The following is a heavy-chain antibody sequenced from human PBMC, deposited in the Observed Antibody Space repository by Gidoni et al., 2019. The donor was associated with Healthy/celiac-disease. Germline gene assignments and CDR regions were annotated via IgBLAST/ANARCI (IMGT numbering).Heavy chain of an antibody. CDR3: ARGGKLGPFDY. V-gene: IGHV4-34*01. J-gene: IGHJ4*02. CDR2: ITYSGST. D-gene: IGHD6-6*01. CDR1: RGSFSGYY. Sequence: QEQLQQWGAGLSKPSETLSLTCAAHRGSFSGYYWSWLRQPPWKGLEWIGEITYSGSTNYNPSLKSRVTISVDTSKNQFSLKLSSVTSADTAVYYCARGGKLGPFDYWGQGTLVTVSS.